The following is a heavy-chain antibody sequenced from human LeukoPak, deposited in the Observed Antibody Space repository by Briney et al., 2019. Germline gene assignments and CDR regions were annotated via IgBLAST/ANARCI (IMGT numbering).Heavy chain of an antibody. D-gene: IGHD4-17*01. CDR2: INHSGST. Sequence: SETLSLTCSVSGGSISSYYWSWIRQPPGKGLEWIGEINHSGSTNYNPSLKSRVTISVDTSKNQFSLKLSSVTAADTAVYYCARGPPGLRGLIAYWGQGTLVTVSS. J-gene: IGHJ4*02. CDR3: ARGPPGLRGLIAY. V-gene: IGHV4-34*01. CDR1: GGSISSYY.